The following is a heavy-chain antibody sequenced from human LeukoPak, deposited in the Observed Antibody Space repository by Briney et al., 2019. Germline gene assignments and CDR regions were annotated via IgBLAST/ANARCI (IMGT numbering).Heavy chain of an antibody. CDR3: ARVGYDFWGGFDC. J-gene: IGHJ4*02. Sequence: GGSLRLSCAASGFTFSSYAMHRVRQAPGKGLEYVSAISSNGGSTYYANSVKGRFTISRDNSKNTLYLQMGSLRAEDMAVYYCARVGYDFWGGFDCWGQGTLVTVSS. CDR1: GFTFSSYA. V-gene: IGHV3-64*01. D-gene: IGHD3-3*01. CDR2: ISSNGGST.